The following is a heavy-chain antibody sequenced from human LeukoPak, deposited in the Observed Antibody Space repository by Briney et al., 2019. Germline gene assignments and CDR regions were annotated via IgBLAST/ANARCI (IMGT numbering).Heavy chain of an antibody. J-gene: IGHJ4*02. D-gene: IGHD3-10*01. V-gene: IGHV3-23*01. CDR2: ISGSGGST. CDR1: GFTFSSYE. CDR3: ANDQSVRGYY. Sequence: GGSLRLSCAASGFTFSSYEMDWVRQAPGKGLEWVSAISGSGGSTYYADSVKGRFTISRDNSKNTLYLQMNSLRAEDTAIYYCANDQSVRGYYWGQGTLVTVSS.